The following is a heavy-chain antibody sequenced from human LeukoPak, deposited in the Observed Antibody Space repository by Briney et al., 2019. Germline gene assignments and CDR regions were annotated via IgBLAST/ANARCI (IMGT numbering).Heavy chain of an antibody. Sequence: SQTLSLTCAISGDSVSSKTAAWHWIRRSPSRGLEWLGRTYYRSKWKNDFAVSVRSRITINPDTSKNQFSLQLNSVTPEDTAVYFCARSGASFDHWGQGTLVTVSS. CDR3: ARSGASFDH. CDR2: TYYRSKWKN. V-gene: IGHV6-1*01. D-gene: IGHD2-15*01. J-gene: IGHJ4*02. CDR1: GDSVSSKTAA.